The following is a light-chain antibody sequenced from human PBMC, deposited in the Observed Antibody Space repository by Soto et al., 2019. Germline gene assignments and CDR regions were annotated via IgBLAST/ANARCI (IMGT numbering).Light chain of an antibody. CDR3: MQSTHWPPYT. Sequence: EVVMTQSPLSLPVTLGQPASISCRSSQSLAYIDGNTYLTWFHQRPGQSPRRLIYYVSNRDSGVPDRFSGSGSGTDFTLKISRGEAEDACIYYCMQSTHWPPYTFGQGTKLQIK. CDR1: QSLAYIDGNTY. J-gene: IGKJ2*01. V-gene: IGKV2-30*01. CDR2: YVS.